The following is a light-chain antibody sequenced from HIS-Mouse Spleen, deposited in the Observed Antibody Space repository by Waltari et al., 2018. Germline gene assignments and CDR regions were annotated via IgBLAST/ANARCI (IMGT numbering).Light chain of an antibody. J-gene: IGKJ2*01. CDR1: QSVLYSSNNKNY. CDR2: WAS. CDR3: QQYYSTPRT. V-gene: IGKV4-1*01. Sequence: GERATINCKSSQSVLYSSNNKNYLAWYQQKPGQPPKLLIYWASTRESGVPDRFSGSGSGTDFTLTISSLQAEDVAVYYCQQYYSTPRTFGQGTKLEIK.